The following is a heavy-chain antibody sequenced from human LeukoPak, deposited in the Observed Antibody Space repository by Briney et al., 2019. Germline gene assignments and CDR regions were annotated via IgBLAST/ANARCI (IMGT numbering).Heavy chain of an antibody. V-gene: IGHV3-21*04. CDR1: GFTFNTYS. Sequence: GGSLRLSCAASGFTFNTYSMNWVRQAPGKGLEWVSFISSSSIYIYYADSVKGRFTISRDNSKNTLYLQMNSLRAEDTAVYYCAKEDTVVTPSFDYWGQGTLVTVSS. CDR2: ISSSSIYI. D-gene: IGHD4-23*01. J-gene: IGHJ4*02. CDR3: AKEDTVVTPSFDY.